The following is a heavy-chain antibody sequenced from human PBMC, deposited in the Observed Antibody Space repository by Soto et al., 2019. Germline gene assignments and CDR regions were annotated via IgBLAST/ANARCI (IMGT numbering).Heavy chain of an antibody. CDR3: ARAGTSRSWEVLDKFDY. CDR2: IYHSGST. Sequence: SETLSLTCAVSGYSISSGYYWGWIRQPPGKGLEWIGSIYHSGSTYYNPSLKSRVTISVDTSKNQFSLKLSSVTAADTAVYYCARAGTSRSWEVLDKFDYWGQGTLVTVSS. CDR1: GYSISSGYY. V-gene: IGHV4-38-2*01. J-gene: IGHJ4*02. D-gene: IGHD6-13*01.